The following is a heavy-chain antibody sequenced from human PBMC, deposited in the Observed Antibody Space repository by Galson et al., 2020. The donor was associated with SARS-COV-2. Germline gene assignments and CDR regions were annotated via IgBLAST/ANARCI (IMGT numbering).Heavy chain of an antibody. CDR2: ISSSGSTI. V-gene: IGHV3-11*04. CDR3: ARSQKETIFGVVISYDYYMDV. Sequence: GGSLRLSCAASGFTFSDSYMSWIRQAPGKGLEWVSYISSSGSTIYYADSVKGRFTISRDNAKNSLYLQMNSLRAEDTAVYYCARSQKETIFGVVISYDYYMDVWGKGTTVTVSS. D-gene: IGHD3-3*01. CDR1: GFTFSDSY. J-gene: IGHJ6*03.